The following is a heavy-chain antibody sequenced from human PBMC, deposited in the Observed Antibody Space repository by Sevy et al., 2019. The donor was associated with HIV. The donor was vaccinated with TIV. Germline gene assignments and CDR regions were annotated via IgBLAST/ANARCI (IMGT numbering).Heavy chain of an antibody. V-gene: IGHV3-30*18. CDR1: GFTFSSYG. D-gene: IGHD3-3*01. J-gene: IGHJ6*02. Sequence: GGSLRLSCAASGFTFSSYGMHWVRQAPGKGLEWVAVISYDGSNKYYADSVKGRFTISRDNSKNTLYLQMNSLRAEDKAVYYCAKESTNRYYDFWSGYTNYYGMDVWGQGTTVTVSS. CDR3: AKESTNRYYDFWSGYTNYYGMDV. CDR2: ISYDGSNK.